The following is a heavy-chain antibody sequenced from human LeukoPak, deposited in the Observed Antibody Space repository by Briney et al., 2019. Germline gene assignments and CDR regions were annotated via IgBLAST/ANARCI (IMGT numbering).Heavy chain of an antibody. Sequence: PSETLSLTCTVSGGSISSYYCSWIRQPAGKGLEWIGRIYTSGSTNYNPSLKSRVTMSVDTSKNQFSLKLSSVTAADTAVYYCARDRIAARRGVDWFDPWGQGTLVTVSS. CDR1: GGSISSYY. V-gene: IGHV4-4*07. CDR2: IYTSGST. J-gene: IGHJ5*02. D-gene: IGHD6-6*01. CDR3: ARDRIAARRGVDWFDP.